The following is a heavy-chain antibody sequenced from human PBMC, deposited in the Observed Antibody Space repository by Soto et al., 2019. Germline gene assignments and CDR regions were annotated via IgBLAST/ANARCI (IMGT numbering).Heavy chain of an antibody. CDR1: GFTFSSYA. V-gene: IGHV3-23*01. D-gene: IGHD3-22*01. CDR2: ISGSGGST. Sequence: GGSLRLSCAASGFTFSSYAMSWVRQAPGKGLEWVSAISGSGGSTYYADSVKGRFTISRDNSKNTLYLQMNSLRAEDTAVYYCAKDTYYYDSSGYYGRYGMDVWRQGTTVTVSS. CDR3: AKDTYYYDSSGYYGRYGMDV. J-gene: IGHJ6*02.